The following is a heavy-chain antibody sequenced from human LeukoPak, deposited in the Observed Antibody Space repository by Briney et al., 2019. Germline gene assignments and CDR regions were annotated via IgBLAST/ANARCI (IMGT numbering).Heavy chain of an antibody. CDR3: ATPVYGSGSYYNGFDY. CDR2: MNPNSGNT. V-gene: IGHV1-8*01. CDR1: GYTFTSYD. J-gene: IGHJ4*02. Sequence: GASVKVSCKASGYTFTSYDINWVRQATGQGLEWMGWMNPNSGNTGYAQKFQGRVTMTEDTSTDTAYMELSSLRSEDTAVYYCATPVYGSGSYYNGFDYWGQGTLVTVSS. D-gene: IGHD3-10*01.